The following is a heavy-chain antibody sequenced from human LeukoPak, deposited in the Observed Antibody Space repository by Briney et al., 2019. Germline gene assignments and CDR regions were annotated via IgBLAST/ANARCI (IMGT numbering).Heavy chain of an antibody. V-gene: IGHV4-39*01. CDR2: IYYSGST. CDR3: ARHEGSYYDKSGYTFDY. CDR1: GGSISSSSYY. D-gene: IGHD3-22*01. J-gene: IGHJ4*02. Sequence: SETLSLTCTVSGGSISSSSYYWGWIRQPPGKGLEWIGSIYYSGSTYYNPSLKSRVTISVDTSKNQFFLKLSSVTAADGAVYYCARHEGSYYDKSGYTFDYWGQGTLVTVSP.